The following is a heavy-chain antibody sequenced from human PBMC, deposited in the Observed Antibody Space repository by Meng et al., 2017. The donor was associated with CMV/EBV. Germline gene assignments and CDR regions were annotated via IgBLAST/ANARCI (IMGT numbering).Heavy chain of an antibody. CDR3: ARATTIVVVPAATVGWFDP. V-gene: IGHV4-34*01. CDR1: GGSFSGYY. Sequence: SETLSLTCAVYGGSFSGYYWSWIRRPPGKGLEWIGEINHSGSTNYNPSLKSRVTISVDTSKNQFSLKLSSVTAADTAVYYCARATTIVVVPAATVGWFDPWGQGTLVTVSS. J-gene: IGHJ5*02. D-gene: IGHD2-2*01. CDR2: INHSGST.